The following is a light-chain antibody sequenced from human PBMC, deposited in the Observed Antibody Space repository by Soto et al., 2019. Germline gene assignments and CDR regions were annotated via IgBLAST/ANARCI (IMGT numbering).Light chain of an antibody. CDR3: QQYDNWPRT. CDR2: GAS. V-gene: IGKV3-15*01. Sequence: IVMTQSPGTLSLSPGERATLSCWASQSVSSNLAWYQQKSGQAPRLLMYGASTRASGIPARFSGSGSGTEFTLTISSLQSEDFAVYYCQQYDNWPRTFGQGTKVDIK. CDR1: QSVSSN. J-gene: IGKJ1*01.